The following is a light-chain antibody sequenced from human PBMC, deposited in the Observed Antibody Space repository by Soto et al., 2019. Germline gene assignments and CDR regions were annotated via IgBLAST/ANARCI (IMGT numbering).Light chain of an antibody. CDR3: QQYYSSVT. J-gene: IGKJ2*01. Sequence: DIVMTQSPDSLSVSLGERATINCKSSQTVFHTSYNKDFLAWYQQKAGQPPKLLFYWASTREYGVPARFSGGGSGTDFSLTISSLQPEAVAVYYCQQYYSSVTFGQGTKLEIK. CDR1: QTVFHTSYNKDF. V-gene: IGKV4-1*01. CDR2: WAS.